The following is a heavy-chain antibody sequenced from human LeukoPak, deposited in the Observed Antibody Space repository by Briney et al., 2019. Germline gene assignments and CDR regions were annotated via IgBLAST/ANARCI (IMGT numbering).Heavy chain of an antibody. J-gene: IGHJ6*02. D-gene: IGHD3-3*01. V-gene: IGHV3-7*03. CDR3: ARVGIAGYDFWSGHYNPFYYGMDV. Sequence: PGGSLRLSCAASGFTFSSYWMSWVRQAPGKGLEWVANIKQDGSEKYYVDSVKGRFTISRDNAKNSLYLQMNSLRAEDTAVYHCARVGIAGYDFWSGHYNPFYYGMDVWGQGTTVTVSS. CDR1: GFTFSSYW. CDR2: IKQDGSEK.